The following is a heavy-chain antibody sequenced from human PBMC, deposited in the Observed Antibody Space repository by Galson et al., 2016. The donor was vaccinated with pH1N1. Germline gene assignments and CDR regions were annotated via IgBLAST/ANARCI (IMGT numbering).Heavy chain of an antibody. CDR1: GFTFDGRG. D-gene: IGHD7-27*01. V-gene: IGHV3-48*01. CDR2: ISSRNDKV. J-gene: IGHJ4*02. Sequence: SLRLSCAVTGFTFDGRGMGWVRQAPGKGLQWVSFISSRNDKVYYADSVKGRLTISRDDVKNSLYLQMNSLRAEDTALYYCAKVRGFLTGEFDYWGQGTLVTVSS. CDR3: AKVRGFLTGEFDY.